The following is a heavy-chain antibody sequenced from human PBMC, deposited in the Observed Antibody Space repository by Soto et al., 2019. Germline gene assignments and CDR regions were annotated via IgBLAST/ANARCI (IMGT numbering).Heavy chain of an antibody. V-gene: IGHV4-30-4*01. CDR2: IYYSGST. Sequence: SETLSLTCTVSGGSISSGDYYWSWIRQPPGKGLEWIGYIYYSGSTYYNPPLKSRVTISVDTSKNQFSLKLSSVTAADTAVYYCARDLDSSAAYFFDYWGQGALVPVSS. D-gene: IGHD3-22*01. J-gene: IGHJ4*02. CDR3: ARDLDSSAAYFFDY. CDR1: GGSISSGDYY.